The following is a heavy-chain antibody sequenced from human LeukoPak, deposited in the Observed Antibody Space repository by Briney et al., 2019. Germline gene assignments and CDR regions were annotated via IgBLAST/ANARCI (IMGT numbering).Heavy chain of an antibody. J-gene: IGHJ4*02. CDR2: ISGSGGST. CDR1: GFTFSSYA. D-gene: IGHD3-22*01. V-gene: IGHV3-23*01. CDR3: AKVFGRVVDGYYPFDY. Sequence: GGSLRLSCAASGFTFSSYAMSWVRQAPGKGLEWVSAISGSGGSTYYADSVKGGFTISRYNSKNTLYLQMNSLRAEDTAVYYCAKVFGRVVDGYYPFDYWGQGTLVTVSS.